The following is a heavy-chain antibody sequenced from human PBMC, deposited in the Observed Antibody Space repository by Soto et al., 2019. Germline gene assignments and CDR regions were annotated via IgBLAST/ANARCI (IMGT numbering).Heavy chain of an antibody. CDR1: GGSFSGYY. CDR3: ARVYYGSGSYYNLDY. D-gene: IGHD3-10*01. J-gene: IGHJ4*02. V-gene: IGHV4-34*01. CDR2: INHSGST. Sequence: PSETLSLTCAVYGGSFSGYYWSWIRQPPGKGLEWIGEINHSGSTNYNPSLKSRVTISVDTSKNQFSLKLSSVTAADTAVYYCARVYYGSGSYYNLDYWGQGTLVTVSS.